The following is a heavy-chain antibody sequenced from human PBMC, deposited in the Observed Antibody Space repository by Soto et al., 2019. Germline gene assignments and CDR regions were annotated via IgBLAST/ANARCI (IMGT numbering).Heavy chain of an antibody. V-gene: IGHV3-7*01. CDR3: ARVCSYYDFWSGYYPLYYYYYYMDV. CDR2: IKQDGSEK. Sequence: GGSLRLSCAASGFTFSSYWMSWVRQAPGKGLEWVANIKQDGSEKYYVDSVKGRFTISRDNAKNSLYLQMNSLRAEDTAVYYCARVCSYYDFWSGYYPLYYYYYYMDVWGKGTTVTVSS. D-gene: IGHD3-3*01. J-gene: IGHJ6*03. CDR1: GFTFSSYW.